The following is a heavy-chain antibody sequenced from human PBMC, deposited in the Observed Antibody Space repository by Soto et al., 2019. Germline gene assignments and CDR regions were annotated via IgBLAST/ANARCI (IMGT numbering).Heavy chain of an antibody. CDR2: IYWDDDK. D-gene: IGHD3-16*01. Sequence: QITLKESGPTLVKPTQTLTLTCTLSGFSLRTSGVGVGWIRQPPGKALEWLALIYWDDDKRYSPSLKSRLTITKDTSKNQVVLKMTNMDHVDTATYDCARTSYYANIWGAFRPYYFDYWGQGTLVTVSS. CDR1: GFSLRTSGVG. J-gene: IGHJ4*02. V-gene: IGHV2-5*02. CDR3: ARTSYYANIWGAFRPYYFDY.